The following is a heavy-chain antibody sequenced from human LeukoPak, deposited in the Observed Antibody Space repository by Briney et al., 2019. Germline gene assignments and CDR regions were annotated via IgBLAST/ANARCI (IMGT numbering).Heavy chain of an antibody. CDR1: GYTFTGYY. CDR3: ARGHYDILTGYYINWFDP. CDR2: INPSGGST. J-gene: IGHJ5*02. Sequence: ASVKVSCKASGYTFTGYYMHWVRQAPGQGLEWMGIINPSGGSTSYAQKFQGRVTMTRDTSTSTVYMELSSLRSEDTAVYYCARGHYDILTGYYINWFDPWGQGTLVTVSS. V-gene: IGHV1-46*01. D-gene: IGHD3-9*01.